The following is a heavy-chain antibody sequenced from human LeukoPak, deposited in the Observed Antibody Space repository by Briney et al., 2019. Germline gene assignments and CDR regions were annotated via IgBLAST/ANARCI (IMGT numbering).Heavy chain of an antibody. D-gene: IGHD4-17*01. J-gene: IGHJ4*02. V-gene: IGHV3-23*01. Sequence: PGGSLRLSCAASGFTFSSYAMSWVRQAPGKGLEWVSVISVSGDNTYYADSVKGRFTISRDNSKNTLYLQMSSLRAEDTAVYYCAKDVSFAVTTYFDHWGQGALVTVSS. CDR2: ISVSGDNT. CDR1: GFTFSSYA. CDR3: AKDVSFAVTTYFDH.